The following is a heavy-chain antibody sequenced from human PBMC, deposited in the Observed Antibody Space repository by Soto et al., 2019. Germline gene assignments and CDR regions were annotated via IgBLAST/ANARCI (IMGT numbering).Heavy chain of an antibody. V-gene: IGHV4-30-2*01. Sequence: SETLSLTCAVSGGSISSGGYSWSWIRQPPGKGLEWIGYIYHSGSTYYNPSLKSRVTITRDMSTSTAYMELSSLRSEDTAVYYCAADYLKPDDYGDSEYFQHWGQGTLVTVSS. CDR3: AADYLKPDDYGDSEYFQH. D-gene: IGHD4-17*01. J-gene: IGHJ1*01. CDR2: IYHSGST. CDR1: GGSISSGGYS.